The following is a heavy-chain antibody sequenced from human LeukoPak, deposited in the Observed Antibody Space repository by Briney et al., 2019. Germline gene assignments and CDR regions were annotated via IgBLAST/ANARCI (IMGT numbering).Heavy chain of an antibody. D-gene: IGHD5-24*01. CDR1: GFSVTNNX. CDR3: ARGDGYNFFDY. V-gene: IGHV3-53*01. Sequence: PGGSPRLSCAVSGFSVTNNXXXXXRQAPGKGLEWVSVFYVGGATYYADSVKGRFTISRDNSENTLYLQMKSLRAEDTAVYYCARGDGYNFFDYWGQGTLFTVSS. CDR2: FYVGGAT. J-gene: IGHJ4*02.